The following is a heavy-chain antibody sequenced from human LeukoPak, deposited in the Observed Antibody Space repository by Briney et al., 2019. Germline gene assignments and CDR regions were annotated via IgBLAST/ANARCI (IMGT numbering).Heavy chain of an antibody. Sequence: PSETLSLTCTVSGGSIGSYCWSWIRQPPGKGLEWIGYIYYSGSTNYNPSLKSRVTISVDTSKNQFSLKLSSVTAADTAVYYCARSQWLAAPTPFDYWGQGTLVTVSS. CDR1: GGSIGSYC. V-gene: IGHV4-59*08. CDR2: IYYSGST. D-gene: IGHD6-19*01. J-gene: IGHJ4*02. CDR3: ARSQWLAAPTPFDY.